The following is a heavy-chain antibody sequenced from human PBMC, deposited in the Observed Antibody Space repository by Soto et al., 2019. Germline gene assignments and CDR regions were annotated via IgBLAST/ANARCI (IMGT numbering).Heavy chain of an antibody. Sequence: SETLSLPCTVSGGSISSSSYYWGWIRQPPGKGLEWIGSIYYSGSTYYNPSLKSRVTISVDTSKNQFSLKLSSVTAADTAVYYCARHRPRHSGSYYQAFDIWGQGTMGTVSS. J-gene: IGHJ3*02. CDR3: ARHRPRHSGSYYQAFDI. CDR1: GGSISSSSYY. V-gene: IGHV4-39*01. D-gene: IGHD1-26*01. CDR2: IYYSGST.